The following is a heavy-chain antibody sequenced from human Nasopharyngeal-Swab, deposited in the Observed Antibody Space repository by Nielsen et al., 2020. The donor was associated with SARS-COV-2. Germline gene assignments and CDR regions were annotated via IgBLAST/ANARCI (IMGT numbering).Heavy chain of an antibody. V-gene: IGHV4-31*03. CDR2: IYYSGST. Sequence: LRLSCTVSGGSISSGGYYWSWIRQHPGKGLEWIGYIYYSGSTYYNPSLKSRVTISVDTSKNQFSLKLSSVTAADTAVYYCARWGLGDYCGGDCYSDWGQGTLVTV. J-gene: IGHJ4*02. CDR1: GGSISSGGYY. CDR3: ARWGLGDYCGGDCYSD. D-gene: IGHD2-21*02.